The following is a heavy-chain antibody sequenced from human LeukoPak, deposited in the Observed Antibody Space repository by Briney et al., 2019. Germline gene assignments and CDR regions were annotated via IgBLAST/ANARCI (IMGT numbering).Heavy chain of an antibody. D-gene: IGHD3-10*01. CDR2: IIPILGIA. CDR3: ANLPGGLVRLPPKDMDV. Sequence: ASVKVSCKASGGTFSSYAISWVRQAPGQGLEWMGRIIPILGIANYAQKFQGRVTITADKSTSTAYMELSSLRSEDTAVYYCANLPGGLVRLPPKDMDVWGQGTTVTVSS. J-gene: IGHJ6*02. V-gene: IGHV1-69*04. CDR1: GGTFSSYA.